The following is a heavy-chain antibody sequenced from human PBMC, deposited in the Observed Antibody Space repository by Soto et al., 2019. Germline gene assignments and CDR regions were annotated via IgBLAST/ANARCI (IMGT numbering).Heavy chain of an antibody. CDR3: ARGRGAAADDFDF. D-gene: IGHD6-13*01. V-gene: IGHV3-11*05. CDR1: GFTFSDYY. Sequence: QVQLVESGGGLVKPGGSLRLSCAVSGFTFSDYYMTWIRQAPGKGLEWVSYISSSTSHTNYADSVKGRFTISRDNAKNSLFLQMNSMRAEDTAVYDWARGRGAAADDFDFWGQGTLVTVSS. J-gene: IGHJ4*02. CDR2: ISSSTSHT.